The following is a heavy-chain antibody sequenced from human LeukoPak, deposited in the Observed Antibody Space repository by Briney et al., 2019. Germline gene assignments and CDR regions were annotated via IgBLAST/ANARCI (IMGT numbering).Heavy chain of an antibody. Sequence: GGSLRLSCAASGFTFSSYAMSWVSQAPGRGLEWVSAISGSGGSTYYADSVKGRFTISRDNSKNTLSLQMNSLRAEDTAVYYFATVGQQQLIIFDCWREATLVTVCS. CDR3: ATVGQQQLIIFDC. CDR2: ISGSGGST. D-gene: IGHD6-13*01. V-gene: IGHV3-23*01. J-gene: IGHJ4*02. CDR1: GFTFSSYA.